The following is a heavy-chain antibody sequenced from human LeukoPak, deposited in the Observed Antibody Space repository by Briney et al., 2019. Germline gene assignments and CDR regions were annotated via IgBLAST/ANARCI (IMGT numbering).Heavy chain of an antibody. Sequence: SETLSLTCAVYGGFFSGYYWSWIRQPPGKGLEWIGEINHSGSTNYNPSLKSRVTISVDTSKNQFSLKLSSVTAADTAVYYCARGQTCSSTSCSNGGWFDPWGQGTLVTVSS. D-gene: IGHD2-2*01. J-gene: IGHJ5*02. CDR2: INHSGST. V-gene: IGHV4-34*01. CDR3: ARGQTCSSTSCSNGGWFDP. CDR1: GGFFSGYY.